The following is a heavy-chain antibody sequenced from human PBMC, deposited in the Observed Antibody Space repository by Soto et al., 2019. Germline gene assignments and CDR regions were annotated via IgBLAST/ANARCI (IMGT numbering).Heavy chain of an antibody. CDR3: AKDRAGRVNVFDY. Sequence: GGSLRLSCAASGFTFSSYGMHWVRQAPGKGLEWVAVISSDGTNKYYADSVKGRFTISRDNSKNTLHLQMNSLRADDTAVYYCAKDRAGRVNVFDYGGQGKMVTVSS. CDR1: GFTFSSYG. J-gene: IGHJ3*01. D-gene: IGHD3-10*01. V-gene: IGHV3-30*18. CDR2: ISSDGTNK.